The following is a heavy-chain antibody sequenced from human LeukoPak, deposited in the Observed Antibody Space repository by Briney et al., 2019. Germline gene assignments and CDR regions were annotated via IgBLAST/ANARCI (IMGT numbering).Heavy chain of an antibody. CDR1: GCSITSYW. J-gene: IGHJ3*02. Sequence: GESLQISCKGSGCSITSYWISCVRQMPGKDLVWMGIIYPGDSDTRYSPSFQGQVTISADKSISTAYLQWSSLKASDTAMYYCARPVGATTSGAFDIWGQGTMVTVSS. CDR3: ARPVGATTSGAFDI. D-gene: IGHD1-26*01. V-gene: IGHV5-51*01. CDR2: IYPGDSDT.